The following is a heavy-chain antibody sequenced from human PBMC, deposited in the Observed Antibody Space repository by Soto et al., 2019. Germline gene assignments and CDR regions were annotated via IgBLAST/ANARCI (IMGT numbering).Heavy chain of an antibody. CDR1: GGTFSSYG. CDR2: IIPRFGTT. D-gene: IGHD1-26*01. J-gene: IGHJ5*02. Sequence: QVHLVQSGAEVKKPGSSVKVSCKASGGTFSSYGINWVRQAPGQGLEWMAGIIPRFGTTNHAQKLKGRVTLTAEESTTTAFMELRTLRSEDTAVYYCAIGPSGTYSWCEPWGQGPLVTVSS. V-gene: IGHV1-69*01. CDR3: AIGPSGTYSWCEP.